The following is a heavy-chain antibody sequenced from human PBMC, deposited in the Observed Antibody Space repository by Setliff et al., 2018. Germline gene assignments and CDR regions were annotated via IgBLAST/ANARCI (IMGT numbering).Heavy chain of an antibody. CDR2: ISPSSDRV. V-gene: IGHV3-11*01. J-gene: IGHJ4*02. D-gene: IGHD3-3*01. Sequence: GGSLRLSCAASGFTFSDSYMSWIRQAPGKGLEWISYISPSSDRVYYSKSVEGRFSVSRDNAKKSLYLQMTSLRVDDTAVYYCANYEQRPRNLDYWGQGTLVTVSS. CDR3: ANYEQRPRNLDY. CDR1: GFTFSDSY.